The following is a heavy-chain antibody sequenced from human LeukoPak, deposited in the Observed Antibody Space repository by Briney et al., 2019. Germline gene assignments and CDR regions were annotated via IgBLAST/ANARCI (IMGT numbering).Heavy chain of an antibody. CDR2: ISAYNGNT. V-gene: IGHV1-18*01. CDR1: GYTFTSYG. CDR3: ARDPQERHYYDSSGYYYHYYYGMDV. J-gene: IGHJ6*02. Sequence: GASVKVSCKASGYTFTSYGISWVRQAPGQGLEWMGWISAYNGNTNYAQKLQGRVTMTTDTSTSTAYMELRSLRSDDTAVYYCARDPQERHYYDSSGYYYHYYYGMDVWGQGTTVTVSS. D-gene: IGHD3-22*01.